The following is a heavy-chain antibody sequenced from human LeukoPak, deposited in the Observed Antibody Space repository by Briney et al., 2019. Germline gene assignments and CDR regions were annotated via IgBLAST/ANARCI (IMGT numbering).Heavy chain of an antibody. CDR3: ARDWDY. Sequence: GGSLRLSCAASGFTFSSYAMHWVRQAPGEGLEWVAVISYDGSNKYYADSVKGRFTISRDNSKNTLYLQMNSLRAEDTAVYYCARDWDYWGQGTLVTVSS. CDR2: ISYDGSNK. CDR1: GFTFSSYA. J-gene: IGHJ4*02. V-gene: IGHV3-30*04.